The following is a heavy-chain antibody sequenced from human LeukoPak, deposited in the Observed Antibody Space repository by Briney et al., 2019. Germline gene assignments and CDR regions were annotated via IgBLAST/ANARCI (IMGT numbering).Heavy chain of an antibody. Sequence: SVKVSCKASGYTFTNYYLHWVRQAPGQGLEWMGGIIPIFGTANYAQKFQGRVTITTDESTSTAYMELSSLRSEDTAVYYCASSNFPGIAVAGTPKGAFDIWGQGTMVTVSS. CDR1: GYTFTNYY. CDR2: IIPIFGTA. CDR3: ASSNFPGIAVAGTPKGAFDI. D-gene: IGHD6-19*01. J-gene: IGHJ3*02. V-gene: IGHV1-69*05.